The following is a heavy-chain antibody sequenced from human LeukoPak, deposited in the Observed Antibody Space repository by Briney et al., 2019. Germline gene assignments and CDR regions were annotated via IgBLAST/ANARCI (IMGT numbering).Heavy chain of an antibody. J-gene: IGHJ6*03. Sequence: SETLSLTCTVSGGSISSGSCHWSWIRQPAGKALEWIGRIYPSGSTNYNPSLRSRVTISLATSKNQFSLKLSSVTAADTAVYYCARGSGAYYYGSYYMDVWGKGTTVTISS. CDR2: IYPSGST. CDR1: GGSISSGSCH. V-gene: IGHV4-61*02. CDR3: ARGSGAYYYGSYYMDV. D-gene: IGHD3-10*01.